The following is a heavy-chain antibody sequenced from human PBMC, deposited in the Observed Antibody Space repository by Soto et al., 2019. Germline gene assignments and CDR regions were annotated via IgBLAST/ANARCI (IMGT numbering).Heavy chain of an antibody. CDR3: SSDTFGLRDT. CDR1: GFTFSAYW. J-gene: IGHJ5*02. Sequence: GGALRLSCAVSGFTFSAYWMHWVRQTPGKGLVWVSRINPDGTKTNYADSVEGRFTISRDNAKSTLYLQMNSLSAEDTAIYFCSSDTFGLRDTWGQGTLVTVSS. V-gene: IGHV3-74*01. D-gene: IGHD3-3*01. CDR2: INPDGTKT.